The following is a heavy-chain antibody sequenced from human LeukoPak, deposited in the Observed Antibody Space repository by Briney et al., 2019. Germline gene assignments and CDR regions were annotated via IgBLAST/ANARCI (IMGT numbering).Heavy chain of an antibody. CDR1: GFTFSRYS. V-gene: IGHV3-48*01. CDR3: ATGDAGYSRHFDY. Sequence: GGSLRLSCAASGFTFSRYSMHWVRRAPGKGLEWVSYISSGTTTIYYADFVKGRFTISRDNAKNSLYLQMDSLRAEDTALYYWATGDAGYSRHFDYWGQGILVTVSS. J-gene: IGHJ4*02. D-gene: IGHD3-9*01. CDR2: ISSGTTTI.